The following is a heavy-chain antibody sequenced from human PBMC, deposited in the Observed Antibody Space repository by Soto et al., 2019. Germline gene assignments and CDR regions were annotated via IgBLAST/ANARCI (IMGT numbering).Heavy chain of an antibody. CDR2: IIPIFGTA. CDR3: ARPPPPYCGGDCLYYYYGMDV. J-gene: IGHJ6*02. V-gene: IGHV1-69*01. CDR1: GGTFSSYA. Sequence: QVQLVQSGAEVKKPGSSVKVSCKASGGTFSSYAISWVRQAPGQGLEWMGGIIPIFGTANYAQKFQGRVKISADESTSTAFMGLSTLGSEDTAVYYGARPPPPYCGGDCLYYYYGMDVWGQGTTVTVSS. D-gene: IGHD2-21*02.